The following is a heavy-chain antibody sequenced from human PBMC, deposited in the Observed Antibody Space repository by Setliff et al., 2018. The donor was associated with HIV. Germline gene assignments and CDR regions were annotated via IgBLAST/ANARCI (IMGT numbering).Heavy chain of an antibody. CDR1: GGSISSGSYF. Sequence: PSETLSLTCTVPGGSISSGSYFWSWIRQPAGKGLEWIGHIYTSGSTNYNPSLKSRVTTSVDTSKNHFSLRLSSVTAADTAVYYCARRERYYDILTGRVSDGFDIWGQGTMVTVSS. J-gene: IGHJ3*02. D-gene: IGHD3-9*01. CDR2: IYTSGST. CDR3: ARRERYYDILTGRVSDGFDI. V-gene: IGHV4-61*09.